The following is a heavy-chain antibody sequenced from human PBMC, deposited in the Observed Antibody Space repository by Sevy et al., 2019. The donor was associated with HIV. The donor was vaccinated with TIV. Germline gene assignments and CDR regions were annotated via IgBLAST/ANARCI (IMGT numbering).Heavy chain of an antibody. Sequence: GGSLRLSCAASKFIFSDYWMHWVRQAPGKGLVWVSNINEGGSATNYADSVKGRFTTCRDNAKNTLYLQMNNLRADDTALYYCARDLRGPRDYWGQGTLVTVSS. V-gene: IGHV3-74*01. CDR2: INEGGSAT. CDR3: ARDLRGPRDY. J-gene: IGHJ4*02. CDR1: KFIFSDYW.